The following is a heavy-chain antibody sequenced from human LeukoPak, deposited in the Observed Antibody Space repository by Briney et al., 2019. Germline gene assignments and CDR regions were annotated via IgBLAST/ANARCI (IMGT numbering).Heavy chain of an antibody. CDR3: ARALDSSSSRYQAFEY. D-gene: IGHD2-2*01. Sequence: GGSLRLSCAASGFTFNSYWMSWVRQAPGKGLGWVANIKQDESEKYYVDSVKGRFTISRDNAKNSLYLQMNNLRAEDTAVYYCARALDSSSSRYQAFEYWGQGTLVTVSS. J-gene: IGHJ4*02. CDR2: IKQDESEK. V-gene: IGHV3-7*01. CDR1: GFTFNSYW.